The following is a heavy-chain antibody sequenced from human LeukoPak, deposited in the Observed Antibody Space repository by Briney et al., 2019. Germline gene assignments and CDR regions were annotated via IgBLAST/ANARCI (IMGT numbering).Heavy chain of an antibody. CDR3: ARRRVYSGSGEFDF. D-gene: IGHD5-12*01. Sequence: PSETLSLTCAVYGGSFSGYYWSWIRQPPGKGLEWIGEINHSGSTNYNPSLKSRVTISVDTSRNQFSLKLRSVTTADTAVYYCARRRVYSGSGEFDFWGQGTLVTVSS. V-gene: IGHV4-34*01. CDR1: GGSFSGYY. J-gene: IGHJ4*02. CDR2: INHSGST.